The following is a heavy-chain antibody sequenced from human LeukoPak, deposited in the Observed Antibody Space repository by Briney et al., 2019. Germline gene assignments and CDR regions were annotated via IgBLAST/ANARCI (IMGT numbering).Heavy chain of an antibody. Sequence: PGESLRLSCAASGFTFSRNAMHRVRQAPGKGLEWVALISYDASNKDYADSVKGRFTISRDNSKNTLYLQMNSLTADDTAVYYCARDLGSGSYSTYYFDFWGQGTLVTVSS. CDR1: GFTFSRNA. J-gene: IGHJ4*02. V-gene: IGHV3-30-3*01. D-gene: IGHD6-19*01. CDR3: ARDLGSGSYSTYYFDF. CDR2: ISYDASNK.